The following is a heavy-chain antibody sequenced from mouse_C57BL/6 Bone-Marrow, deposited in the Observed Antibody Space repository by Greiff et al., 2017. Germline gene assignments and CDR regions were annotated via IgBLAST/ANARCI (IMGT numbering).Heavy chain of an antibody. CDR3: ARWDLITTVVGNFDD. CDR2: IHPTSGST. D-gene: IGHD1-1*01. J-gene: IGHJ2*01. Sequence: QVQLQQPGAELVKPGASVKLSCKASGYTFTSYWMHWVKQRPGQGLEWIGMIHPTSGSTNYNEKFKSKATLTVDKSSSTAYMQLSSLTSEDSAVYYGARWDLITTVVGNFDDWGQGTTLTGAS. V-gene: IGHV1-64*01. CDR1: GYTFTSYW.